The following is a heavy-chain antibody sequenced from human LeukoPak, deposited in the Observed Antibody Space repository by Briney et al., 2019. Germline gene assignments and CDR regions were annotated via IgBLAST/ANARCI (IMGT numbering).Heavy chain of an antibody. CDR3: ARGGAARLHFQN. CDR2: IYHSGST. D-gene: IGHD6-6*01. CDR1: GGSISTYY. J-gene: IGHJ1*01. V-gene: IGHV4-59*01. Sequence: LSLTCTVSGGSISTYYWNWIRQPPGKGLEWIGYIYHSGSTNYNPSLQSRVTISVDTSKNQFSLNLNSVTAADTAVYYCARGGAARLHFQNWGQGTLVTVSS.